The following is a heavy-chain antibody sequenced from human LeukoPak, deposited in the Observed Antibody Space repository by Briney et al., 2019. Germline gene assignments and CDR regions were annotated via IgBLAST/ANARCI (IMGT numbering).Heavy chain of an antibody. CDR3: ARDLTYHYDPTSDY. Sequence: ASVKVSCKVSGYTLIELSMHWVRQAPGKGLEWMGGFDPEDGETIYAQRFQGRVTTTEDTSTDTAYMELSSLRSEDTAMYYCARDLTYHYDPTSDYWGQGTLVTVSS. CDR1: GYTLIELS. D-gene: IGHD3-22*01. J-gene: IGHJ4*02. CDR2: FDPEDGET. V-gene: IGHV1-24*01.